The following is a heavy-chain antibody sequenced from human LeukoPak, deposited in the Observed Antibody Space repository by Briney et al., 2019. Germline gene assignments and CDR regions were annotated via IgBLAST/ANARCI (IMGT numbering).Heavy chain of an antibody. CDR2: IYPGNSDN. Sequence: GEPLKISCKGSGYSFTSYWIGGGRQTPGKGLEWMGIIYPGNSDNRYNTSFKGQVTISADKSLTPAYRRWGSLKASDTAMYYCARQHGSGWPPGIGYWGQGTLVTVSS. D-gene: IGHD6-19*01. CDR1: GYSFTSYW. J-gene: IGHJ4*02. CDR3: ARQHGSGWPPGIGY. V-gene: IGHV5-51*01.